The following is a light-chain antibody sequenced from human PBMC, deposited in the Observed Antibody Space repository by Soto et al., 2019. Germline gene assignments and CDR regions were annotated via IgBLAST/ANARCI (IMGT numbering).Light chain of an antibody. J-gene: IGKJ1*01. V-gene: IGKV3-20*01. CDR1: QSVSANY. Sequence: EIVLTQSPGILSLSPGDRATLSCRTSQSVSANYLAWYQQQKPGQAPRLLIYGASSRAPGVPDRFSGSGSGTDFTLAISRLEPEDFVLYYCQHYGDSSWTFGHGTKVEI. CDR3: QHYGDSSWT. CDR2: GAS.